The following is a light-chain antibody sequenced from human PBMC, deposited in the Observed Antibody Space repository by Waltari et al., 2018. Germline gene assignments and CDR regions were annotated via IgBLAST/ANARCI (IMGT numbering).Light chain of an antibody. CDR3: QQRGNWLRT. Sequence: EIMLTQSPATLSLSPGERATLSCRASQSVYSYLARYQQKPGQAPRLLIYDASSRATGVPARFSGSGSGTDFTLTISSLEPEDFAVYYCQQRGNWLRTFGGGTKVEIK. V-gene: IGKV3-11*01. CDR2: DAS. J-gene: IGKJ4*01. CDR1: QSVYSY.